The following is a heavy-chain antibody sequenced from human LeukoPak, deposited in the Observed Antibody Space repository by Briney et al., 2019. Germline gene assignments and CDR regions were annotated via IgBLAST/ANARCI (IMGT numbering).Heavy chain of an antibody. J-gene: IGHJ4*02. Sequence: SETPSLTCTVSGGPLSSYYWSWIRQPPREGLEWIGYIYYSGSTNYNPSLKSRVTISVDTSKNQFSLKLSSVTAADTAVYYCARNYGDYGFDCWGQGTLVTVSS. D-gene: IGHD4-17*01. CDR1: GGPLSSYY. CDR2: IYYSGST. V-gene: IGHV4-59*12. CDR3: ARNYGDYGFDC.